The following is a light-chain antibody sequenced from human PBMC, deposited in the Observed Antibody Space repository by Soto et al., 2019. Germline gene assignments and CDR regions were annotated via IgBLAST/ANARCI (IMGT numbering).Light chain of an antibody. CDR2: GAS. V-gene: IGKV3-15*01. J-gene: IGKJ1*01. CDR3: LHYNDWPRWT. Sequence: EIVLTQSPGILSLSPGERATLSCRASQSVSSSYLAWYQQKPGQAPRLLIYGASTTASGIPARFSGSGSGTEFTLTISSLQSEDFAVYYCLHYNDWPRWTFGQGTKVDIK. CDR1: QSVSSSY.